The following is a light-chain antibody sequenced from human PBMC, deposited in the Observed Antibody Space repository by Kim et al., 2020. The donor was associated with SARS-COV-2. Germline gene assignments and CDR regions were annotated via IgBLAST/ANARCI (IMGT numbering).Light chain of an antibody. CDR2: KAS. Sequence: DIQMTQCPSTLSASVGDRVTITCRASQSISSWLAWYQQKPGKAPKLLIYKASSLESGVPSRFSGSGSGTEFTLTISSLQPDDFATYYCQQYNSYLWTFGQGTKVDIK. J-gene: IGKJ1*01. CDR1: QSISSW. CDR3: QQYNSYLWT. V-gene: IGKV1-5*03.